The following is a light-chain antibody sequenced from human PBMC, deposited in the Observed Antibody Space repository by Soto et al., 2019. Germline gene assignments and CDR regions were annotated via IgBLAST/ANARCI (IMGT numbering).Light chain of an antibody. CDR2: DAS. CDR1: QDISNY. CDR3: QQYDNLPLGFT. J-gene: IGKJ3*01. V-gene: IGKV1-33*01. Sequence: DIQMTQSPSSLSASVGDRVTITCQASQDISNYLNWYQQKPGKAPKLLIYDASNLETGVPSRFSGSGSGTDFTFTISSLQPEDIATYDCQQYDNLPLGFTFGPGTKVDIK.